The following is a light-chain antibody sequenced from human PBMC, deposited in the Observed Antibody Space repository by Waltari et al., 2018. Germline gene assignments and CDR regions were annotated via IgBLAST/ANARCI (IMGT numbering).Light chain of an antibody. J-gene: IGKJ2*01. V-gene: IGKV3-15*01. CDR1: QSVGSG. CDR3: QQYNSWPPCV. CDR2: LTS. Sequence: EIVMTQSPATLSVSPGERATLSCRASQSVGSGLAWYQQKPGQAPRLLIYLTSPRATGIPARFSGSGFGTEFTLTISSLQSEDFAVYYCQQYNSWPPCVFGQGTKLEIK.